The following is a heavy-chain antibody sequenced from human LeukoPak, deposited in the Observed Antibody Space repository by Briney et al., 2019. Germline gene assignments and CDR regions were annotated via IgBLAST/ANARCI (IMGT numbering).Heavy chain of an antibody. CDR2: ISTCSRII. J-gene: IGHJ6*03. Sequence: GGSLRLSCAAFEFTFTSYEMNCVPQSPGKGLEWFTYISTCSRIILYADSVKCRFTIPRDNAKNSVYLQINSLKRENTAMSYFTRGSVVHALDVWGTGTTVTIS. CDR1: EFTFTSYE. CDR3: TRGSVVHALDV. V-gene: IGHV3-48*03. D-gene: IGHD2-21*01.